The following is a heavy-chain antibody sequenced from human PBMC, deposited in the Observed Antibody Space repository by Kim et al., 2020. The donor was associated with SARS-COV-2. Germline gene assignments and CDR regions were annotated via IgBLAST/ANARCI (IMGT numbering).Heavy chain of an antibody. J-gene: IGHJ3*02. D-gene: IGHD4-17*01. CDR3: AREGGLTTVVTPLGFDI. Sequence: VKGRFTISRDNAKNSLYLQMNSLRAEDTAVYYCAREGGLTTVVTPLGFDIWGQGTMVTVSS. V-gene: IGHV3-11*06.